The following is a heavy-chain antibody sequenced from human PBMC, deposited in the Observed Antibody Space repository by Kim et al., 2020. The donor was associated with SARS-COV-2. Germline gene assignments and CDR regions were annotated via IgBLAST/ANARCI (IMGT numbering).Heavy chain of an antibody. Sequence: YADSVKGRFTISRDNSKNTLYLQMNSLRAEDTAVYYCARGRRDGYNYADYWGQGTLVTVSS. D-gene: IGHD5-12*01. V-gene: IGHV3-53*01. CDR3: ARGRRDGYNYADY. J-gene: IGHJ4*02.